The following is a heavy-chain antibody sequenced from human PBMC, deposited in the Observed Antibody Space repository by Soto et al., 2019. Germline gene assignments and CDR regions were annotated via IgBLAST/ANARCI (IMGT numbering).Heavy chain of an antibody. CDR2: IIPMYDSA. V-gene: IGHV1-69*06. Sequence: QVQLVQSGAELKKPGSSVNVSCAASGGTFKTYTINWVRQAPGQGLEWIGQIIPMYDSANYAQRFQGRVTISADRSTNIPYMALSGLRAEETALYYCATWRTYSGSYCFDYWGQGTLVSVAS. J-gene: IGHJ4*02. CDR3: ATWRTYSGSYCFDY. D-gene: IGHD1-26*01. CDR1: GGTFKTYT.